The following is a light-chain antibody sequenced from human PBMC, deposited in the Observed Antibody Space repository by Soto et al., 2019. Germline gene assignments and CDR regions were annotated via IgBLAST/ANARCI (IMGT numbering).Light chain of an antibody. CDR3: QQRVSRPLT. J-gene: IGKJ4*01. V-gene: IGKV3-11*01. Sequence: EIVLTQSPGTLSLSPGERATLSCTASQTVSDYIAWYQKKPGQPPRLLIYDASNRATGIPARFSGSGSGTDFTLTISSLEPEDFALYYCQQRVSRPLTFGGGTRVEI. CDR2: DAS. CDR1: QTVSDY.